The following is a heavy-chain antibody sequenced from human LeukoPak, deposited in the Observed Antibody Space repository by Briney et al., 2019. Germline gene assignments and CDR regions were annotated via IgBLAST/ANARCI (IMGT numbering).Heavy chain of an antibody. Sequence: ASVKVSCKVSGYTLTELSVHWVRQAPGKGLEWMGGFDPEDGETIYAQKFQGRVTMTEDTSTDTAYMELSSLRSEDTAVHYCATDTSSYYYYGMDVWGQGTTVTVSS. J-gene: IGHJ6*02. CDR1: GYTLTELS. CDR3: ATDTSSYYYYGMDV. CDR2: FDPEDGET. V-gene: IGHV1-24*01.